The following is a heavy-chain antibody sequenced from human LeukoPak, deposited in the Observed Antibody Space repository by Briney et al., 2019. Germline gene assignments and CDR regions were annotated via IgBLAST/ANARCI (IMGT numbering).Heavy chain of an antibody. Sequence: SESLSLTCTVSGCSISSYYWSWIRQPPGKGLEWIGYIYYSGSTNYNPSLKSRVTISVDTSKNQFSLKLSSVTAADTAVYYCARSSAYYYDSSGETFDIWGQGTMVTVSS. CDR2: IYYSGST. J-gene: IGHJ3*02. D-gene: IGHD3-22*01. V-gene: IGHV4-59*01. CDR3: ARSSAYYYDSSGETFDI. CDR1: GCSISSYY.